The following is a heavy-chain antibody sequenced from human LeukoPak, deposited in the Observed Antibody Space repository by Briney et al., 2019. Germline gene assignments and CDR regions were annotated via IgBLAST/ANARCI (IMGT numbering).Heavy chain of an antibody. Sequence: GGSLGLSCVASGFTFSDYSMNWVRQAPGKGLEWVSSISPSTGYIYYADSAKGRFTISRDNADNSLYLQMNSLRAEDTAVYFCARDDSFQDIVVVPPPDLGFWGLGTLVTVSS. V-gene: IGHV3-21*01. D-gene: IGHD2-2*01. CDR1: GFTFSDYS. J-gene: IGHJ4*02. CDR2: ISPSTGYI. CDR3: ARDDSFQDIVVVPPPDLGF.